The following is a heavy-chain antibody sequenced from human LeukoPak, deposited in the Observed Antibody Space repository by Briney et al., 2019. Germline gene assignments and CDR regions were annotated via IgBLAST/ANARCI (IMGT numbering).Heavy chain of an antibody. CDR1: GGSFSGYY. D-gene: IGHD2-2*01. Sequence: SETLSLTCAVYGGSFSGYYWSWIRQPPGKGLEWIGEINHSGSTNYNPSLKSRVTISVDTSKNQFSLKLSSVTAADTAVYYCVRARRQYCSSTSCYPFDYWGQGTLVTVSS. CDR3: VRARRQYCSSTSCYPFDY. V-gene: IGHV4-34*01. CDR2: INHSGST. J-gene: IGHJ4*02.